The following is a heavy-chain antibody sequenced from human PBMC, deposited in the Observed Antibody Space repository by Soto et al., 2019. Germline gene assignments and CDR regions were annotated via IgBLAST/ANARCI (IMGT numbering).Heavy chain of an antibody. Sequence: GASVKVSCKASGYTLTTFFMHGVLQSPLQGLEWMGVINPGYPAGRSTTYAQKFQGRVTMTTDTSTSTVYTELSRLRSDDTAVYYCAREAIVAGATTGMDVWGQGTTVTVSS. CDR2: INPGYPAGRST. J-gene: IGHJ6*02. V-gene: IGHV1-46*01. CDR1: GYTLTTFF. D-gene: IGHD1-26*01. CDR3: AREAIVAGATTGMDV.